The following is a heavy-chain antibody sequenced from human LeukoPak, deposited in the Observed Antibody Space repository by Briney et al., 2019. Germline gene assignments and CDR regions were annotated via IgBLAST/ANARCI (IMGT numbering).Heavy chain of an antibody. CDR2: INHSGST. Sequence: PSETLSLTCAVYGGSFSGYYWMWIRQPPGKGLEGIGEINHSGSTNYNQSLESRVTISVDTSKNQFSLKLSSVTAAATAVYCCARLAGGTTSLPFDYWGQGTLVTVSS. J-gene: IGHJ4*02. D-gene: IGHD2-2*01. CDR1: GGSFSGYY. V-gene: IGHV4-34*01. CDR3: ARLAGGTTSLPFDY.